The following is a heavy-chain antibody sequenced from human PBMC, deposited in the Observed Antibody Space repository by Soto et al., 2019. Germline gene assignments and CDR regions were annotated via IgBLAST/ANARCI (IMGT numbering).Heavy chain of an antibody. Sequence: ASVKVSCKASGYTFTSYGISWVRQAPGQGLEWMGWISAYNGNTNYAQKLQGRVTMTTDTSTSTAYMELRSLRSDDTAVYYCARDQSEWELLSPFDYWGQGTLVTVS. V-gene: IGHV1-18*01. CDR2: ISAYNGNT. J-gene: IGHJ4*02. CDR3: ARDQSEWELLSPFDY. CDR1: GYTFTSYG. D-gene: IGHD1-26*01.